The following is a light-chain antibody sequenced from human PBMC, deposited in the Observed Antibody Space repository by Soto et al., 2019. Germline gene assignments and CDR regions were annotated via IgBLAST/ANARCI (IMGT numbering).Light chain of an antibody. CDR2: GAT. V-gene: IGKV3-11*01. J-gene: IGKJ5*01. Sequence: DIVMTQSPATLYVSPGERATLSCRASQSVSILLAWYQQKPGQAPRLLIHGATTRATGIPARFSGSGSGTDFTLTISSLEPEDFAVYYCQQRSNWLITFGQGTRLEIK. CDR1: QSVSIL. CDR3: QQRSNWLIT.